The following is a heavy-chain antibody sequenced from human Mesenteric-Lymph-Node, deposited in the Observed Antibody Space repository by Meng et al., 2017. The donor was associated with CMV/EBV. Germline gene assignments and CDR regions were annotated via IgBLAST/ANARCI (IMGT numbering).Heavy chain of an antibody. Sequence: CAASGFDLSSYWMVWVRQGPGRGLVWVSRINGDGSRTSYADSVKGRFTISRDNAKSTLYLQMNSLRAEDTAVYYCARGGSGGNWLDPWGQGTLVTVSS. CDR3: ARGGSGGNWLDP. J-gene: IGHJ5*02. CDR2: INGDGSRT. V-gene: IGHV3-74*01. CDR1: GFDLSSYW. D-gene: IGHD3-10*01.